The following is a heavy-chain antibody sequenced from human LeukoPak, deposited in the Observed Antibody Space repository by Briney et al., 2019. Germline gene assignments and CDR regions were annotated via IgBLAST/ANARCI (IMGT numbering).Heavy chain of an antibody. CDR3: AKEHGEFDL. Sequence: GGSLRLSCAASGFSFSRYAMHWVRQTPGRGLEHVAVISDNGATTYYADSVKGRFTISRDNSKNTLYLQMNSLRAEDTAVYYCAKEHGEFDLWGRGTLVTVSS. D-gene: IGHD3-10*01. V-gene: IGHV3-64*04. J-gene: IGHJ2*01. CDR2: ISDNGATT. CDR1: GFSFSRYA.